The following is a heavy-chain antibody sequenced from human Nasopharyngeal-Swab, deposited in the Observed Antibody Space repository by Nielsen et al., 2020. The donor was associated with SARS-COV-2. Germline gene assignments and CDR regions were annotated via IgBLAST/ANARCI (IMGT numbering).Heavy chain of an antibody. CDR1: EFTFSDYY. D-gene: IGHD5-18*01. Sequence: GESLKISCAASEFTFSDYYMSWLRQAPGKGLEWVSYISSSYGYTNYADSVKGRFTISRDNAKNSLILQMDTLTAEDTAVYYCARVTGSGYITNHFDYWGQGMLVTVSS. CDR3: ARVTGSGYITNHFDY. CDR2: ISSSYGYT. V-gene: IGHV3-11*05. J-gene: IGHJ4*02.